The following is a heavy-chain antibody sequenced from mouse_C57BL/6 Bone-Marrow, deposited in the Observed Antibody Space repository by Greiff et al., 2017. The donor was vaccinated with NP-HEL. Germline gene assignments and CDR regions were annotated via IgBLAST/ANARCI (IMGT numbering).Heavy chain of an antibody. CDR3: ARDYDGYPFAY. D-gene: IGHD2-3*01. V-gene: IGHV1-82*01. Sequence: VQLVESGPELVKPGASVKISCKASGYAFSSSWMNWVKQRPGKGLEWIGRIYPGDGDTNYNGKFKGKATLTADKSSSTAYMQLSSLTSEDSAVYFCARDYDGYPFAYWGQGTLVTVSA. CDR1: GYAFSSSW. CDR2: IYPGDGDT. J-gene: IGHJ3*01.